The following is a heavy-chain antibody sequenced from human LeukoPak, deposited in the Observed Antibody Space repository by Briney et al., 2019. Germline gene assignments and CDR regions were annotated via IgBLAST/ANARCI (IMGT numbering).Heavy chain of an antibody. Sequence: GRSLRLSCAASGFTFSSYGMHWVRQAPGKGLEWVAVIWYDGSNKYYADSVKGRLTNSRDNSKNTLYLQMNSLRAEDTAVYYCARDNSNSGNDYWGQGTLVTVSS. CDR3: ARDNSNSGNDY. CDR1: GFTFSSYG. V-gene: IGHV3-33*01. J-gene: IGHJ4*02. D-gene: IGHD2/OR15-2a*01. CDR2: IWYDGSNK.